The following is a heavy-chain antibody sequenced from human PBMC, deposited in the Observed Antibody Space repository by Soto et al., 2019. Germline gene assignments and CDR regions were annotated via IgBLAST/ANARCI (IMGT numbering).Heavy chain of an antibody. Sequence: EVQVVESGGGLVQPGGSLRLSCAASGFTISHHFIDWVRQAPGKGLEWVGRTKNIGNNYATEYAASVKGRFTISRDDSRNSVYLYMNRLKSEDTAVYFCARGGNEYRYWGQGTLVTVSS. D-gene: IGHD5-12*01. CDR3: ARGGNEYRY. J-gene: IGHJ4*02. V-gene: IGHV3-72*01. CDR2: TKNIGNNYAT. CDR1: GFTISHHF.